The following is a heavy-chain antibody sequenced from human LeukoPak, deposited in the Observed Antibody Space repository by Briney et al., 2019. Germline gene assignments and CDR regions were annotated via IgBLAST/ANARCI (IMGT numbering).Heavy chain of an antibody. V-gene: IGHV4-59*01. CDR1: GGSISSYY. D-gene: IGHD6-13*01. Sequence: SQTLSLTCTVSGGSISSYYWSWIRQPPGKGLEWIGYTYYSGSTNYNPSLKSRVTISVDTSKNQFSLKLSSVTAADTAVYYCAREGYSSSWYGRGYNWFDPWGQGTLVTVSS. CDR2: TYYSGST. J-gene: IGHJ5*02. CDR3: AREGYSSSWYGRGYNWFDP.